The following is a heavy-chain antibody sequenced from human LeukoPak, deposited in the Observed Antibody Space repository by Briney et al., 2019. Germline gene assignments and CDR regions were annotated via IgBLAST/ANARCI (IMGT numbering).Heavy chain of an antibody. CDR3: ARGATIVRGPIDY. Sequence: SETLSLTCAVSGYSISSGYYWGWIRQPPGKGLEWIGSIYHSGSIYYNPSLKSRVTIVVDTPKNQFSLKLNSVTAADTAVYYCARGATIVRGPIDYWGQGTLVTVSS. CDR1: GYSISSGYY. J-gene: IGHJ4*02. CDR2: IYHSGSI. V-gene: IGHV4-38-2*01. D-gene: IGHD3-10*01.